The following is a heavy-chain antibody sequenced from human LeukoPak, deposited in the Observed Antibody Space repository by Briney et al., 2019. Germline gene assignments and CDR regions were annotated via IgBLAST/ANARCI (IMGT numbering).Heavy chain of an antibody. V-gene: IGHV3-21*01. D-gene: IGHD3-16*01. CDR2: ISSSSSYI. CDR1: GFTFSSYG. Sequence: GRSLRPSCAASGFTFSSYGMHWVRQAPGKGLEWVSSISSSSSYIYYADSVKGRFTISRDNAKNSLYLQMNSLRAEDTAVYYCARMGQAGTDYWGQGTLVTVSS. CDR3: ARMGQAGTDY. J-gene: IGHJ4*02.